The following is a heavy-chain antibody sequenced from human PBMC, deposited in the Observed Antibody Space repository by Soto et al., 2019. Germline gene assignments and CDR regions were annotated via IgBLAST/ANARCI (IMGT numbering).Heavy chain of an antibody. CDR2: IYPGDSDT. Sequence: GESLKISCKGSGYSFTSYWIGWVRQMPGKGLEWMGIIYPGDSDTRYSPSFQGQVTISADKSISTAYLQWSSLKASDTAMYYCARLLVRGVITANSPKYFDYWGQGTLVTVSS. D-gene: IGHD3-10*01. CDR3: ARLLVRGVITANSPKYFDY. V-gene: IGHV5-51*01. J-gene: IGHJ4*02. CDR1: GYSFTSYW.